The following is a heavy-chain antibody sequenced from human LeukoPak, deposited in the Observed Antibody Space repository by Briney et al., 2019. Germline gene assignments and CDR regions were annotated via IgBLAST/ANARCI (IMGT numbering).Heavy chain of an antibody. V-gene: IGHV3-7*01. CDR1: GFTFSSYW. CDR2: IKQDGSEK. CDR3: ARFIRFLEWLPLDY. Sequence: GGSLRLSCAASGFTFSSYWMSWVRQAPGEGLEWVANIKQDGSEKYYVDSVKGRFTISRDNAKNSLYLQMNSLRAEDTAVYYCARFIRFLEWLPLDYWGQGTLVTVSS. D-gene: IGHD3-3*01. J-gene: IGHJ4*02.